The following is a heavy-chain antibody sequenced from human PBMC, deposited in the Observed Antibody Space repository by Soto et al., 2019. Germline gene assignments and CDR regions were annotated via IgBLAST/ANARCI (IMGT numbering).Heavy chain of an antibody. D-gene: IGHD3-9*01. CDR1: GFSLSTSGVG. J-gene: IGHJ4*02. Sequence: QITLKESGPTLVRPTQTLTLTCAFSGFSLSTSGVGVGWIRQPPGKALEWLAVIYWDDSKHYSPSLRSRLTITKDTSKHQVVLTMTYMDPMDTGTYYCAHKGPEDWPLDYWGQGTLVTVSS. CDR3: AHKGPEDWPLDY. V-gene: IGHV2-5*02. CDR2: IYWDDSK.